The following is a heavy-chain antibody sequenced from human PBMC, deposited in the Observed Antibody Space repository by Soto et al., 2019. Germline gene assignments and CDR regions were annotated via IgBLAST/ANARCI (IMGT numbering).Heavy chain of an antibody. CDR3: ARKGDGMDV. V-gene: IGHV3-33*01. CDR2: IWYDGSNK. CDR1: GFTFSYYG. Sequence: QVQLVESGGGVVQPGRSLRLSCAASGFTFSYYGMHGVRQAPGKGLEWVAVIWYDGSNKYYADSVKGRFTISRDNSKNTLYLQMNSLRAEDTAVYYCARKGDGMDVWGQGTTVTVSS. D-gene: IGHD3-16*01. J-gene: IGHJ6*02.